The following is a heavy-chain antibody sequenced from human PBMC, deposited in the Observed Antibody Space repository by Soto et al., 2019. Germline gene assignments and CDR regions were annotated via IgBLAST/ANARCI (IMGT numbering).Heavy chain of an antibody. CDR3: ARTLTLPIDCNAFDY. CDR1: GYTFTSYA. D-gene: IGHD2-21*02. V-gene: IGHV1-3*01. J-gene: IGHJ4*02. Sequence: ASVKVSCKASGYTFTSYAMHWVRQAPGQRLEWMGGINAGNGNTKYSQKFQGRVTITRDTSASTAYMELSSLRSEDTAVYYCARTLTLPIDCNAFDYWGQGTLVTVSS. CDR2: INAGNGNT.